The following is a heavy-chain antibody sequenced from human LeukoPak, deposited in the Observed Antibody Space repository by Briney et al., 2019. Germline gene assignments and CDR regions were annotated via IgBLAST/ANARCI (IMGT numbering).Heavy chain of an antibody. D-gene: IGHD2-2*01. CDR1: GFTFSSYA. V-gene: IGHV3-30-3*01. CDR2: ISYNGSNK. Sequence: TGRSLRLSCAASGFTFSSYAMHWVRQAPGKGLEWVAVISYNGSNKYYADSVKGRFTISRDNSKNTLYLQMNSLRAEDTAVYYCAKEMTLGYCSSTSCPIDYWGQGALVTVSS. CDR3: AKEMTLGYCSSTSCPIDY. J-gene: IGHJ4*02.